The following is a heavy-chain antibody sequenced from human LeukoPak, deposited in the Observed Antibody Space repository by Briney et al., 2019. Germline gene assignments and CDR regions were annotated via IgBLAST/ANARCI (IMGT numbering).Heavy chain of an antibody. CDR3: ANYGDYGWYFDL. V-gene: IGHV4-59*08. Sequence: SETLSLTCTVSGGSIRSSYWSWIRQPPGKGLEWIGYIHYSGNTNYNPSLKSRVTISVDTSKNQFSLKLSSVTAADTAVYYCANYGDYGWYFDLWGRGTLVTVSS. D-gene: IGHD4-17*01. CDR1: GGSIRSSY. CDR2: IHYSGNT. J-gene: IGHJ2*01.